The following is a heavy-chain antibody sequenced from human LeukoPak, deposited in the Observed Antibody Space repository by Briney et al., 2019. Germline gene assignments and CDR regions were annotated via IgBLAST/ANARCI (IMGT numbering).Heavy chain of an antibody. CDR1: GFTFSSYV. CDR2: ISGSGGST. Sequence: GGSLRLSCAVSGFTFSSYVMSWVRQAPGKGLEWVSAISGSGGSTYYADSVKGRFTISRDNSKNTVYLQMNSLRAEDTAVYYCAKWIVGATPHFDYWGQGTLVTVSS. J-gene: IGHJ4*02. V-gene: IGHV3-23*01. CDR3: AKWIVGATPHFDY. D-gene: IGHD1-26*01.